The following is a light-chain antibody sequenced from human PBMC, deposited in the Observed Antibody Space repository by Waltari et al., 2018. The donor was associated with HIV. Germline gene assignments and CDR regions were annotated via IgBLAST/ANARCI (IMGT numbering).Light chain of an antibody. Sequence: SYVLTQPPSVSVAPGKAASITCGGNNIGSKSVHWYQQKPGQTPVLVIYYDSDRPSVIPERFSGSNSANTATLTISRVEDGDEADYYCQVWYTSNFVVFFGGGTKLTVL. V-gene: IGLV3-21*04. J-gene: IGLJ2*01. CDR2: YDS. CDR3: QVWYTSNFVVF. CDR1: NIGSKS.